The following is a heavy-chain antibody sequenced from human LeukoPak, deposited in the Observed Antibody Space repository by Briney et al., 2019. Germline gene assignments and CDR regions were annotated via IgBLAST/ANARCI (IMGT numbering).Heavy chain of an antibody. CDR3: ARHDSIVGGDWFDP. J-gene: IGHJ5*02. CDR2: IYQSGST. D-gene: IGHD1-26*01. V-gene: IGHV4-59*08. Sequence: SETLSLTCTVSGGSISSYYWSWIRQPPGKGLEWIGYIYQSGSTNYNPSVKSRVTTSVDTSKNQFSLKLSSVTAADTAVYYCARHDSIVGGDWFDPWAREPWSPSPQ. CDR1: GGSISSYY.